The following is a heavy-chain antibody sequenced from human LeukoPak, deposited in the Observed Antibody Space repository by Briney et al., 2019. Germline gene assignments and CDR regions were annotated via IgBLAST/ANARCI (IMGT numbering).Heavy chain of an antibody. CDR3: ARGDYYGSIFFYYLDV. Sequence: GGSLRLSCAASGFSFDDYTMHWVRQAPGKGLEWVSLISWDGGSTYYADSVKGRFTISRDNSKNSLYLQMSSLGADDTAVYYCARGDYYGSIFFYYLDVWGKGTTVTV. J-gene: IGHJ6*03. V-gene: IGHV3-43*01. CDR1: GFSFDDYT. CDR2: ISWDGGST. D-gene: IGHD3-10*01.